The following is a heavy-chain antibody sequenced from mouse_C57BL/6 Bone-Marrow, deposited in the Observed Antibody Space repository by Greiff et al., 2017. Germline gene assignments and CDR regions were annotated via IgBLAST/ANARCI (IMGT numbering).Heavy chain of an antibody. V-gene: IGHV1-81*01. J-gene: IGHJ4*01. CDR3: ARGDYDAMDY. Sequence: QVQLKQSGAELVRPGASVKLSCKASGYTFTSYGISWVKQRTGQGLEWIGEIYPRSGNTYYNEKFKGKATLTADKSSSTAYMELRSLTSEDSAVYFCARGDYDAMDYWGQGTSVTVSS. CDR1: GYTFTSYG. CDR2: IYPRSGNT.